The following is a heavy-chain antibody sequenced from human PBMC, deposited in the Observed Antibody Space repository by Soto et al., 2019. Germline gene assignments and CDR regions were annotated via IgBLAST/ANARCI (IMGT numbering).Heavy chain of an antibody. CDR2: ISSSSSTI. Sequence: PGGSLRLSCAASGFTFSSYSMNWVRQAPGKGLEWVSYISSSSSTIYYADSVKGRFTISRDNSKNTLYLQMNSLRAEDTAVYYCARDRVNWFDPWGQGTLVTVSS. CDR1: GFTFSSYS. J-gene: IGHJ5*02. CDR3: ARDRVNWFDP. V-gene: IGHV3-48*01.